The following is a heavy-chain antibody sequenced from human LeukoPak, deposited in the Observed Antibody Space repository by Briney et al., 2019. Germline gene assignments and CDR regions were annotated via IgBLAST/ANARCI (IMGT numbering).Heavy chain of an antibody. D-gene: IGHD1-26*01. CDR3: ARGSLLTLYSASSLNWFDP. CDR2: MNPNSGNT. Sequence: ASVKVSCKASGYTFTSYDINWVRQATGQGLEWMGWMNPNSGNTGYAQKFQGRVTMTRNTSISTAYMELSSLRSEDTAVYYCARGSLLTLYSASSLNWFDPWGQGTLVTVSS. J-gene: IGHJ5*02. V-gene: IGHV1-8*01. CDR1: GYTFTSYD.